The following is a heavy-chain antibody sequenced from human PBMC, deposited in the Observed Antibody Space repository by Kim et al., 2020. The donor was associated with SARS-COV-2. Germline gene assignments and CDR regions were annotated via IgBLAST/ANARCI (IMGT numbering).Heavy chain of an antibody. Sequence: GGSLRLSCAASGFTFSSYSMNWVRQAPGKGLEWVSSISSSSSYIYYADSVKGRFTISRDNAKNSLYLQMNSLRAEDTAVYYCARAFSTVITMVRGVIWFDPWGQGTLVTVSS. D-gene: IGHD3-10*01. CDR3: ARAFSTVITMVRGVIWFDP. CDR1: GFTFSSYS. V-gene: IGHV3-21*01. CDR2: ISSSSSYI. J-gene: IGHJ5*02.